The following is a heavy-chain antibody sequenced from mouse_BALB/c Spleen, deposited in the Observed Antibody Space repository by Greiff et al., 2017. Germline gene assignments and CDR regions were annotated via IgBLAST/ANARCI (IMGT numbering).Heavy chain of an antibody. V-gene: IGHV5-12-2*01. D-gene: IGHD4-1*01. J-gene: IGHJ4*01. Sequence: DVMLVESGGGLVQPGGSLKLSCAASGFTFSSYTMSWVRQTPEKRLEWVAYISNGGGSTYYPDTVKGRFTISRDNAKNTLYLQMSSLKSEDTAMYYCARPLTGTGAMDYWGQGTSVTVSS. CDR3: ARPLTGTGAMDY. CDR2: ISNGGGST. CDR1: GFTFSSYT.